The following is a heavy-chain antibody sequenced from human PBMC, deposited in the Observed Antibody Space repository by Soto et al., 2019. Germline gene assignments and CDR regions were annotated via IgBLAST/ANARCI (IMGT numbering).Heavy chain of an antibody. J-gene: IGHJ4*02. CDR2: ISGSGDST. D-gene: IGHD6-19*01. CDR1: GFTFSSSA. V-gene: IGHV3-23*01. Sequence: EVQLLESGGGLVQPGGSLRLSCAASGFTFSSSAMSWVRQTPGKGLECVSTISGSGDSTYYTDSVKGRFTISRDNSKNTLYLQMNSLTAEDTAIYYCAKDEAVAGPTGYWGQGTLVTVSS. CDR3: AKDEAVAGPTGY.